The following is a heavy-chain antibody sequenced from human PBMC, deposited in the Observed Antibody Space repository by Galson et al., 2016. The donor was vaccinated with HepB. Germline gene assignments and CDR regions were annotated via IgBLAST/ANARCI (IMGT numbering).Heavy chain of an antibody. CDR1: GGSIGNQY. D-gene: IGHD6-19*01. Sequence: SETLSLTCTVSGGSIGNQYWSWIRQSPGKGLEWIGYVYPSGTTNYNPSLESRVTMSVDTSTNQIFLNLRSVTAADTAVYYCARDKGVAVALRWFEYWGQGTLVTVSS. CDR3: ARDKGVAVALRWFEY. CDR2: VYPSGTT. J-gene: IGHJ5*01. V-gene: IGHV4-59*11.